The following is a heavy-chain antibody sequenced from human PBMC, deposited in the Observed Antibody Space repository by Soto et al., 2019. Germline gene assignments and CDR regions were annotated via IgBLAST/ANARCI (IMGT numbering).Heavy chain of an antibody. Sequence: EVRLLESGGGLVQPGGSLRLSCAASGFTLSVYAMSWVRQAPGKGLEWVSGISGSGDSTHYADSVKGRFTVSRDNSKSMLYLQTNSLRAEDTAIYYCAKALYGGFTYWGQGTLVTVSS. CDR1: GFTLSVYA. J-gene: IGHJ4*02. V-gene: IGHV3-23*01. D-gene: IGHD3-10*01. CDR3: AKALYGGFTY. CDR2: ISGSGDST.